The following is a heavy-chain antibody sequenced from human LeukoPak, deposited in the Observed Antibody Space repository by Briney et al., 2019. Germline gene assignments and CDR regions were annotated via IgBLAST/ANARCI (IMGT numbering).Heavy chain of an antibody. Sequence: GGSLRLSCAASGFTFSSYAMSWVRQAPGKGLEWVSAISGSGGSTYYADSVKGRFTISRDNAKNSLYLQMNSLRAEDTAVYYCARVTRGGITRPPDYWGQGTLVTVSS. J-gene: IGHJ4*02. CDR1: GFTFSSYA. CDR2: ISGSGGST. V-gene: IGHV3-23*01. CDR3: ARVTRGGITRPPDY. D-gene: IGHD1-20*01.